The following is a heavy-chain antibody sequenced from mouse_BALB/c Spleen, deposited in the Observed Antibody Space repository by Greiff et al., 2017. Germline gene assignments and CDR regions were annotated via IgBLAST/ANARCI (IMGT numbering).Heavy chain of an antibody. Sequence: QVQLQQSGPELVRPGVSVKISCKGSGYTFTDYAMHWVKQSHAKSLEWIGVISTYYGNTNYNQKFKGKATMTVDKSSSTAYMELARLTSEDSAIYYCARCDEYDRDYYAMDYWGQGTSVTVSS. CDR2: ISTYYGNT. D-gene: IGHD2-4*01. CDR3: ARCDEYDRDYYAMDY. CDR1: GYTFTDYA. J-gene: IGHJ4*01. V-gene: IGHV1-67*01.